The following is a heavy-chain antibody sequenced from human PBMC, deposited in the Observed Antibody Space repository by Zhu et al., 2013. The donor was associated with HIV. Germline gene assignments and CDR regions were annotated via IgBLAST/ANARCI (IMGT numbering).Heavy chain of an antibody. CDR3: AKEARYSSSWRPDGYDS. J-gene: IGHJ5*02. V-gene: IGHV3-23*01. CDR1: GFSFSTSA. CDR2: IINDGDVT. Sequence: EVQLLESGGALRSPGGSLRLSCAASGFSFSTSAMTWVRQAPGQGLEWVSTIINDGDVTFYAGSVKGRFTISRDNSRNMLYLQMNSLTAEDTAIYYCAKEARYSSSWRPDGYDSWGQGTVVTVSS. D-gene: IGHD5-12*01.